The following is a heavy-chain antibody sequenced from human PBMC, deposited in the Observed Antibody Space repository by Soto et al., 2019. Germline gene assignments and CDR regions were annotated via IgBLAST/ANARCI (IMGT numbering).Heavy chain of an antibody. J-gene: IGHJ6*03. D-gene: IGHD3-9*01. Sequence: PSETLSLTCTVSGGSISSYYWSWIRQPPGKGLEWIGYIYYSGSTNYNPSLKSRVTISVDTSKNQFSLKLSSVTAADTAVYYCARHRDDYYDILTGYYTVYYYYYMDVWGKGTTVTVSS. CDR3: ARHRDDYYDILTGYYTVYYYYYMDV. CDR2: IYYSGST. V-gene: IGHV4-59*08. CDR1: GGSISSYY.